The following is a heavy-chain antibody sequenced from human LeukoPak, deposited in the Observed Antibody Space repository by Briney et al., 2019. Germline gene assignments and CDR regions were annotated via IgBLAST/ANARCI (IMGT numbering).Heavy chain of an antibody. J-gene: IGHJ4*02. D-gene: IGHD6-6*01. CDR2: INPSGGST. CDR3: ARGEGMGEYSSSSAGY. Sequence: ASVKVSCKASGYTFTGYYMHWVRQAPGQGLEWMGIINPSGGSTSYAQKFQGRVTMTRDMSTSTVYMELSSLRSEDTAVYYCARGEGMGEYSSSSAGYWGQGTLVTVSS. CDR1: GYTFTGYY. V-gene: IGHV1-46*01.